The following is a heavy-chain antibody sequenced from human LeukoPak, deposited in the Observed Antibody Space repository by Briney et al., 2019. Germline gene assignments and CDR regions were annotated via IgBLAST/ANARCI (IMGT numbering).Heavy chain of an antibody. V-gene: IGHV4-4*07. Sequence: SETLSLTCSVSGDSISYFYWSWIRQAAGKGLEWIGRISTGGTTDYNTSLKSRVTMSVDTSKNQFSLKLSSVSAADTAVYYCARGHLVSGWFKYDAFHIWGQGTMVTVSS. J-gene: IGHJ3*02. CDR1: GDSISYFY. CDR2: ISTGGTT. D-gene: IGHD6-19*01. CDR3: ARGHLVSGWFKYDAFHI.